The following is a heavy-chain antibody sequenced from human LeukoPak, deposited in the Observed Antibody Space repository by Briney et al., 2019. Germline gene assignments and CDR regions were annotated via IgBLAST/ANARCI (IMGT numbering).Heavy chain of an antibody. CDR3: TGDNFDSSVKFDY. V-gene: IGHV3-73*01. D-gene: IGHD3-22*01. J-gene: IGHJ4*02. Sequence: GGSLKLSCVVSGFTFSGSAVHWVRQASGKGLEWVGRIRSKANNYATAYAASVKGRFTISRDDSKDTAYLQMNSLKTVDTAVYYCTGDNFDSSVKFDYWGQGTLVTVSS. CDR2: IRSKANNYAT. CDR1: GFTFSGSA.